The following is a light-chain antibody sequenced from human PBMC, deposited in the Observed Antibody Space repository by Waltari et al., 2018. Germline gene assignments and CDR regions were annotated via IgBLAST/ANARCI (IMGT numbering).Light chain of an antibody. CDR2: WAS. Sequence: DIVMTQSPHSLAVSLGERATINCKSSQSVLYSSNNKNYLAWYQQKPGQPPKLLIYWASTRESGVPDRFSGSGSGTDFTLTISSLQAEDVAVYYCQQYYTTPPYSFGRGTKLEIK. CDR3: QQYYTTPPYS. CDR1: QSVLYSSNNKNY. V-gene: IGKV4-1*01. J-gene: IGKJ2*03.